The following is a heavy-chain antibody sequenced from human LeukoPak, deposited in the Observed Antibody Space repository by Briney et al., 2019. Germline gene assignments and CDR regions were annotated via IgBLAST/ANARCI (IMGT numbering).Heavy chain of an antibody. J-gene: IGHJ4*02. CDR1: GGSISSYY. D-gene: IGHD2-2*01. CDR3: ARHRCSSTSCEFDY. V-gene: IGHV4-59*08. Sequence: ASETLSLTCTVSGGSISSYYWSWIRQPPGKGLEWIGYIYYSGSTNYNPSLKSRVTISVDTSKNQFSLKLSSVTAADTAVYYCARHRCSSTSCEFDYWGQGTLVTVSS. CDR2: IYYSGST.